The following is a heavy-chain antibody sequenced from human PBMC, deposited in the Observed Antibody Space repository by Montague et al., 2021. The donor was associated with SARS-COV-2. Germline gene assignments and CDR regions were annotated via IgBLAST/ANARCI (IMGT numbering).Heavy chain of an antibody. J-gene: IGHJ6*02. V-gene: IGHV3-30*18. CDR1: GFPFSSYG. D-gene: IGHD2-2*01. CDR2: ISYDGSNK. Sequence: SLSLSFSASGFPFSSYGIHWVRQAPGKGLEWVAVISYDGSNKHYADSVKGRFTISRDNSKNTLYLQMNSLRAEDTAVYYCAKDQGDCSSSRCFRGWTYYYYGMDVGGQGTTVTVSS. CDR3: AKDQGDCSSSRCFRGWTYYYYGMDV.